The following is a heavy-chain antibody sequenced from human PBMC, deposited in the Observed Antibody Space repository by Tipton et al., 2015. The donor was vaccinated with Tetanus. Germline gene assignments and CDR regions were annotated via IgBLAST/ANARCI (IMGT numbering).Heavy chain of an antibody. Sequence: TLSLTCTVSGDAISSGGFFWNWIRQFPGKGLEWIGYVYYSGSTFYNPSLKSRVTMSVDTSKNQFSLKLTSLTAADTAVYYCARRLIQNWFDPWGQGTLVTVSS. J-gene: IGHJ5*02. D-gene: IGHD2-8*01. CDR3: ARRLIQNWFDP. CDR1: GDAISSGGFF. V-gene: IGHV4-31*03. CDR2: VYYSGST.